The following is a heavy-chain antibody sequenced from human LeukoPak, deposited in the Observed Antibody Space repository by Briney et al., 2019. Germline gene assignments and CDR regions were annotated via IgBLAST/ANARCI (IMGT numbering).Heavy chain of an antibody. V-gene: IGHV3-23*01. D-gene: IGHD3-10*02. CDR1: GFPFSDFS. Sequence: GGSLRLSCATSGFPFSDFSMTWVRQAPGKWLEWISTTNSGGTTTYYAESVKGRFTISRDNFKNALYLQMSSLRVEDTAIYYCAKQSYARSLGEGGPGTLVTVSS. CDR2: TNSGGTTT. J-gene: IGHJ4*02. CDR3: AKQSYARSLGE.